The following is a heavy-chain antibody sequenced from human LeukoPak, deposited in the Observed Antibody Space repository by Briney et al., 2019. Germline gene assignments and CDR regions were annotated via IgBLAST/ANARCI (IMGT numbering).Heavy chain of an antibody. CDR2: SGSGAKT. V-gene: IGHV3-53*01. CDR1: GLTVSSNY. Sequence: LAGGSLRLSCAASGLTVSSNYMTWVRQARGKGLEWVSGISGSGAKTYYADSVEGRFIISRDTPELTLSLNVNSLGRGHTAVYYCAKLYYDYIWGSYRYYFFDSWGRGTLVTVSS. D-gene: IGHD3-16*02. CDR3: AKLYYDYIWGSYRYYFFDS. J-gene: IGHJ4*02.